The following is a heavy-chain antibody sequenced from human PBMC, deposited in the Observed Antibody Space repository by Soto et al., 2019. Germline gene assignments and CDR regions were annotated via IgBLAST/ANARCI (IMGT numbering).Heavy chain of an antibody. J-gene: IGHJ4*02. D-gene: IGHD2-8*02. CDR3: ARDKITGLFDY. V-gene: IGHV4-34*01. CDR2: INHSGST. CDR1: GGSFSGYY. Sequence: SETLSLTCAVYGGSFSGYYWTWIRQPPGTGLEWIGEINHSGSTNYNSSPKSRVTISVDTSKNQFSLKLTSVTAADTAVYYCARDKITGLFDYWGQGTLVTVSS.